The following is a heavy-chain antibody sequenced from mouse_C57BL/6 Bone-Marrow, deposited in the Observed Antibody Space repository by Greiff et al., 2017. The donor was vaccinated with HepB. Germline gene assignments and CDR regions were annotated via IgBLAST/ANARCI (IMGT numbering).Heavy chain of an antibody. CDR3: TTDYDLAY. J-gene: IGHJ3*01. CDR2: IDPETGGT. CDR1: GYTFTDYE. D-gene: IGHD2-4*01. V-gene: IGHV1-15*01. Sequence: LQQSGAELVRPGASVTLSCKASGYTFTDYEMHWVKQTPVHGLEWIGAIDPETGGTAYNQKFKGKAILTADKSSSTAYMELRSLTSEDSAVYYCTTDYDLAYWGQGTLVTVSA.